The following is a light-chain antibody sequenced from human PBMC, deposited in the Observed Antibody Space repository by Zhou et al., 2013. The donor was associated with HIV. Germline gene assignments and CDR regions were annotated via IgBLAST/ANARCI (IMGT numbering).Light chain of an antibody. CDR2: DAS. Sequence: EIVLTQSPGTLSLSPGERATLSCWASQSVSSNLAWYQEKPGQTPRLLVFDASNRATGIPDRFSGSGSGTDFTLTISRLEPEDFAVYFCQQYGSSPYTFGQGTKVEIK. CDR3: QQYGSSPYT. J-gene: IGKJ2*01. V-gene: IGKV3-20*01. CDR1: QSVSSN.